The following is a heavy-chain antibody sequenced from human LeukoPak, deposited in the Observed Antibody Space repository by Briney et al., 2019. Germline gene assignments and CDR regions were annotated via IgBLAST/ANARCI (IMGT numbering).Heavy chain of an antibody. J-gene: IGHJ4*02. D-gene: IGHD1-14*01. CDR3: ARHNPKSLGNFDY. CDR2: ISYSGNT. Sequence: SETLSLTCTVSGDSVSSDYWSWIRQPPGKGLEWIAYISYSGNTNYNPSLKSRVTISVDTSRNQVSLKVKSVTAADTAVFYCARHNPKSLGNFDYWGRGTLVSVSS. CDR1: GDSVSSDY. V-gene: IGHV4-59*08.